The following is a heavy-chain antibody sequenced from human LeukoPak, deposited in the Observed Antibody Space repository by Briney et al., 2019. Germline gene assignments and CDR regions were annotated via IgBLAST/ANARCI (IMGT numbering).Heavy chain of an antibody. D-gene: IGHD3-22*01. CDR3: ARGRFDYYDTSGYYRPREYYYYYYYMDV. CDR1: GGSISSYY. Sequence: SETLSLTCTVSGGSISSYYWSWVRQPPGKGLEWIGYIYYSGSTNYNPSLKSRVTISVDTSKNQFSLKLSSVTAADTAVYYCARGRFDYYDTSGYYRPREYYYYYYYMDVWGKGTTVTISS. CDR2: IYYSGST. V-gene: IGHV4-59*01. J-gene: IGHJ6*03.